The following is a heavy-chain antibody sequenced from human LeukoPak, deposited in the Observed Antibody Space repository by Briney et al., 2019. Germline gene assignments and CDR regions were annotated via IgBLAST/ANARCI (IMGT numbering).Heavy chain of an antibody. V-gene: IGHV3-48*02. J-gene: IGHJ4*02. D-gene: IGHD2-2*01. CDR1: GFTFSSYG. Sequence: PGGSLRLSCAASGFTFSSYGMSWVRQAPGKGLEWVSYISPSSSSIHYADSVTGRFTISRDNAKNSLYLQMNSLRDEDTAVYYCARDRAYQLDYWGQGTLVTVSS. CDR3: ARDRAYQLDY. CDR2: ISPSSSSI.